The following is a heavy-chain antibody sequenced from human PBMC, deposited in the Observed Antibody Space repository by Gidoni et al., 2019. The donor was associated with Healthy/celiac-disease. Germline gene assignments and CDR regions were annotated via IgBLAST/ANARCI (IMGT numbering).Heavy chain of an antibody. CDR2: IYYSGST. CDR3: ARKVGATLQLLDI. CDR1: VGSVSSGSYY. D-gene: IGHD1-26*01. V-gene: IGHV4-61*01. Sequence: QVQLQESVPGLVQPSENPSLTCTVSVGSVSSGSYYWSWIRQPPGKGLELIGYIYYSGSTNYNPSLKSRVTISLDTSKNQFSLKLSSVTAADTAVYYCARKVGATLQLLDIWGQGTMVTVSS. J-gene: IGHJ3*02.